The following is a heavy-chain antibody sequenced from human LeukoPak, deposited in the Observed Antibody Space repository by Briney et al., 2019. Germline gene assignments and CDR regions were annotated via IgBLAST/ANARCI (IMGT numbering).Heavy chain of an antibody. D-gene: IGHD2/OR15-2a*01. CDR1: GGSISSSNW. CDR3: ARRVIAATLDY. CDR2: ISYSGTT. V-gene: IGHV4-39*01. Sequence: PSETLSLTCAVSGGSISSSNWWSWVRQPPGTGLEWIGSISYSGTTFYNPSLKSRVTISADTSKNQFFLRLSSVTAADTAIYYCARRVIAATLDYWGRGTLVTVSA. J-gene: IGHJ4*02.